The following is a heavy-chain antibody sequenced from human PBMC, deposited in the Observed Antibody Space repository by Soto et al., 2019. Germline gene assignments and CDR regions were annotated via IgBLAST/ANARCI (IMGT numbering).Heavy chain of an antibody. V-gene: IGHV4-59*08. Sequence: TLSLTCTVSGGSISSYYWSWIRQPPGKGLEWIGYIYYSGSTNYNPSLKSRVTISVDTSKNQFSLKLSSVTAADTAVYYCARLGPNPWGQGTLVTVSS. CDR3: ARLGPNP. J-gene: IGHJ5*02. CDR1: GGSISSYY. CDR2: IYYSGST.